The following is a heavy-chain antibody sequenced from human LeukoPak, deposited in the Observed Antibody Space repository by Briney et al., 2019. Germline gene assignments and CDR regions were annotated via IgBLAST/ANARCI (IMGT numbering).Heavy chain of an antibody. CDR2: MSYSGST. J-gene: IGHJ4*02. CDR3: ARRSSSQPPNY. D-gene: IGHD6-13*01. Sequence: SETLSLTCTVSGGSISSSSYFWGWIRQPPGKGLEWVGSMSYSGSTYYNPSLKNRVTISVDTSKNQFSLKLSSVTAADTAVYYCARRSSSQPPNYWGQGTLVTVSS. CDR1: GGSISSSSYF. V-gene: IGHV4-39*01.